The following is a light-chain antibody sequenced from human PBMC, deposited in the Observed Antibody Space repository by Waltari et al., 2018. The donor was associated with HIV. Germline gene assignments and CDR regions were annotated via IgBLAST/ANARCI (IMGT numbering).Light chain of an antibody. CDR3: QQYETSSRVN. CDR2: GAS. V-gene: IGKV3-20*01. Sequence: EIVLTQSPSSLSLSPGEGTSLSCRASHNLSNNFLAWYQYKAGQAPRLLVYGASNRATGIPDRFSGSGSGTDFLLTINKLEAEDFAIYYCQQYETSSRVNFGGGTRVDIK. J-gene: IGKJ4*01. CDR1: HNLSNNF.